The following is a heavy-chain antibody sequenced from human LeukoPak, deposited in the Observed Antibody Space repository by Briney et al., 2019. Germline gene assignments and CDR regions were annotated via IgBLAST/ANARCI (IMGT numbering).Heavy chain of an antibody. Sequence: GGSLRLSCAASGFTFSSYWMSWVRQAPGKGLEWVANIREDGDEKNYVDSVKGRFTISRDNAKNSLYLQMNSLRAEDTAVYYCARDFAKDASSWSFFGSFDLWARGTLVTVSS. CDR1: GFTFSSYW. CDR3: ARDFAKDASSWSFFGSFDL. CDR2: IREDGDEK. V-gene: IGHV3-7*01. D-gene: IGHD6-13*01. J-gene: IGHJ2*01.